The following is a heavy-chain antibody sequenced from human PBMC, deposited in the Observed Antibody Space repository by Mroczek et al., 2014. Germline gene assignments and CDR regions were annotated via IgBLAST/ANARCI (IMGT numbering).Heavy chain of an antibody. D-gene: IGHD2-2*02. Sequence: EVQLVESGGGLVQPGGSLRLSCAASGFTFSSYWMHWVRQAPGKGLVWVSRINSDGSSTSYADSVKGRFTISRDNAKNTLYLQMNSLRAEDTAVYYCARDPPRWIRSSTSCYNYYYYGMDVWAKGPPVTVLL. CDR1: GFTFSSYW. J-gene: IGHJ6*02. V-gene: IGHV3-74*01. CDR3: ARDPPRWIRSSTSCYNYYYYGMDV. CDR2: INSDGSST.